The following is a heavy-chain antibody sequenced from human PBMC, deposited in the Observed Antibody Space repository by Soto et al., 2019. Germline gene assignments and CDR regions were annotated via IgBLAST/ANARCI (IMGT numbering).Heavy chain of an antibody. Sequence: SLRLSCAASGFTFSSYAMHWVRQAPGKGLEWVAVISYDGSNKYYADSVKGRFTISKDNSKNTLYLQMNSLRAEDTAVYYCAREDLGSLYYGMDVWGQGTTVTVSS. CDR3: AREDLGSLYYGMDV. CDR2: ISYDGSNK. CDR1: GFTFSSYA. J-gene: IGHJ6*02. V-gene: IGHV3-30-3*01. D-gene: IGHD1-26*01.